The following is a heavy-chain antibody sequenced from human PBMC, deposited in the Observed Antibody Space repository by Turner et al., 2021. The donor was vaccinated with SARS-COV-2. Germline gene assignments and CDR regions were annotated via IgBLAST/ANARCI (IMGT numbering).Heavy chain of an antibody. J-gene: IGHJ6*02. CDR2: VYYSGVA. Sequence: QVQLQESGPGLVKPSETLSLNCTVSGGSISSYFWSWIRQPPGKGLEWIGYVYYSGVATYNPSLRSRVTISIDTSKTQLSRKLTSVTAADTAVYYCARTLYSSAGLHPNHHYYGMDVWGQGTTVTVS. CDR1: GGSISSYF. CDR3: ARTLYSSAGLHPNHHYYGMDV. V-gene: IGHV4-59*12. D-gene: IGHD6-19*01.